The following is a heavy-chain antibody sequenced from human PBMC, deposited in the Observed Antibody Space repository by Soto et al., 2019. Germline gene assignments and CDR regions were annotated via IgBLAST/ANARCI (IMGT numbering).Heavy chain of an antibody. V-gene: IGHV3-11*01. Sequence: ESGGGFVKPGGSLTLSCAASGFTFSDYHMSWIRQAPGKGLEWVSYISTSGNTIYYADSVKGRFTISRDNAKNSLYLQMKSLRAEDTAVYYCARHPRYCSSTSCRWGGQRTLVTVSS. J-gene: IGHJ4*02. CDR3: ARHPRYCSSTSCRW. CDR1: GFTFSDYH. CDR2: ISTSGNTI. D-gene: IGHD2-2*01.